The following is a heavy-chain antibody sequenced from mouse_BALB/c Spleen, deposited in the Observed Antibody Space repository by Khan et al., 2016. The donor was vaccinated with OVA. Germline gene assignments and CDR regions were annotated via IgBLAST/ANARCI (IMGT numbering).Heavy chain of an antibody. V-gene: IGHV1-69*02. D-gene: IGHD1-1*01. CDR3: TRAETTVEAMDY. J-gene: IGHJ4*01. CDR1: GYTFTNYW. CDR2: IYPSDAYT. Sequence: QVQLQQPGAELVRPGASVKLSCKASGYTFTNYWINWVKQRPGQGLEWIGNIYPSDAYTNYNQKFKDKATFTGDKSSSTAYLQLSSLTSEDSAVYYCTRAETTVEAMDYWGQGTSVTVSS.